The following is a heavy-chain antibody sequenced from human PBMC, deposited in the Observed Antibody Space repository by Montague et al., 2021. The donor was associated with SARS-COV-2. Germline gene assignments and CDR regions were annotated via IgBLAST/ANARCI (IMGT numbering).Heavy chain of an antibody. CDR1: GGSISSSNYY. D-gene: IGHD3-10*01. V-gene: IGHV4-39*07. Sequence: SETLSLTCTVSGGSISSSNYYWGWIRQPPGKGLEWIGNMYYSGNTYYNPSLKSRVTISIDTSKNQFSLKLSSVTAADTAVYYCARDDIVLQGVTKGMDVWGQGTTVTVSS. CDR3: ARDDIVLQGVTKGMDV. CDR2: MYYSGNT. J-gene: IGHJ6*02.